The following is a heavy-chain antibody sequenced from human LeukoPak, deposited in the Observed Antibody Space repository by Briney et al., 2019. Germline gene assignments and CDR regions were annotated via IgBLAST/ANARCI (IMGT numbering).Heavy chain of an antibody. Sequence: SVKVSCKASGGTFSSYAISWVRQAPGQGLEWMGGIIPIFGIANYAQKFQGRVTITADESTSTAYMELSSLRSEDTAVYYCARGVQEYYYDSSGYYYFDYWGQGTLVTVSS. CDR3: ARGVQEYYYDSSGYYYFDY. CDR2: IIPIFGIA. J-gene: IGHJ4*02. V-gene: IGHV1-69*13. CDR1: GGTFSSYA. D-gene: IGHD3-22*01.